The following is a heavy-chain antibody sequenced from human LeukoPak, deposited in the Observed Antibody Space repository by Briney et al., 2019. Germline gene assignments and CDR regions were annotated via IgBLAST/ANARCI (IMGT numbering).Heavy chain of an antibody. CDR3: ARGLGAFDI. CDR2: INHSGST. Sequence: SETLSLTCAVHGGSFSGYYWSWIRQPPGKGLEWIGEINHSGSTNYNPSLKSRVTISVDTSKNQFSLKLSSVTAADTAVYYCARGLGAFDIWGQGTMVTVSS. CDR1: GGSFSGYY. V-gene: IGHV4-34*01. J-gene: IGHJ3*02.